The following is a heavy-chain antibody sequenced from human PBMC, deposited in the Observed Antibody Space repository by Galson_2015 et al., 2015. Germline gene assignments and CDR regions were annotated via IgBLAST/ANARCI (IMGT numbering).Heavy chain of an antibody. Sequence: SVKGSCKASGYAFSGYFIHWVRQAPGQGLEWMGRINPNSGNTNSTQKFQGRVALTRDTSITTVYMELSSLRSDDTAVYYCVRGRQHLDYWGQGALVTVSS. V-gene: IGHV1-2*06. CDR1: GYAFSGYF. CDR3: VRGRQHLDY. D-gene: IGHD6-13*01. J-gene: IGHJ4*02. CDR2: INPNSGNT.